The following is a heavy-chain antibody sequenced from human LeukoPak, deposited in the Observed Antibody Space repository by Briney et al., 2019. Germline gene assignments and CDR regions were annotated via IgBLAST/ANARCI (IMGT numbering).Heavy chain of an antibody. CDR2: ISYDGSNK. CDR1: GFTFSSYA. V-gene: IGHV3-30-3*02. D-gene: IGHD6-19*01. CDR3: AKHSHPHTSSGWYY. Sequence: GRSLRLSCAASGFTFSSYAMHWVRQAPGKGLEWVAVISYDGSNKYYADSVKGRFTISRDNSKNTLYLQMNSLRAEDTAVYYCAKHSHPHTSSGWYYWGQGTLVTVSS. J-gene: IGHJ4*02.